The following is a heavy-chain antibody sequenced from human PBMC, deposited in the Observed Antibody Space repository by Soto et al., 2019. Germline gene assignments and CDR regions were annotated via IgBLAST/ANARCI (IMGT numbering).Heavy chain of an antibody. CDR1: GITVSSKY. CDR2: IYSGGNT. D-gene: IGHD1-1*01. V-gene: IGHV3-66*01. J-gene: IGHJ4*02. CDR3: PTGELDY. Sequence: EVQLVESGGGSVQPGGSLRLSCVASGITVSSKYMNWVRQAPGRGPEWVSVIYSGGNTLYADSVKGRFTVSRDNSKNSLYLQINSLRDEDTAIYYFPTGELDYWGQGTLVTVSS.